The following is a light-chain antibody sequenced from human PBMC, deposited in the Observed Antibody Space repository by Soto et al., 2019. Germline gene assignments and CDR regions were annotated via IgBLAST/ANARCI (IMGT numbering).Light chain of an antibody. Sequence: EILLTQSPATLSLSPGERGTLSCRASQSVRSLLAWYQQRNGQAPRLLIYDASNRATGIPARFSGSGSGTDCTLTISRLEPEDFEIYYCQQRSSWPLTFGQGTRLEI. CDR1: QSVRSL. CDR3: QQRSSWPLT. CDR2: DAS. J-gene: IGKJ5*01. V-gene: IGKV3-11*01.